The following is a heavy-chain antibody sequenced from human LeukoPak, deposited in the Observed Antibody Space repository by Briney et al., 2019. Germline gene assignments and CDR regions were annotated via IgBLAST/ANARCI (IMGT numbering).Heavy chain of an antibody. Sequence: SVKVSCKASGFTFTSSAVQWVRQARGQRLEWIGWIVVGSGNTNYAQKFRERVTITRDMSTSTAYMELSSLRSEDTAVYYCAADVRYSSGWYRSNWFDPWGQGTLVTVSS. V-gene: IGHV1-58*01. CDR3: AADVRYSSGWYRSNWFDP. CDR2: IVVGSGNT. D-gene: IGHD6-19*01. CDR1: GFTFTSSA. J-gene: IGHJ5*02.